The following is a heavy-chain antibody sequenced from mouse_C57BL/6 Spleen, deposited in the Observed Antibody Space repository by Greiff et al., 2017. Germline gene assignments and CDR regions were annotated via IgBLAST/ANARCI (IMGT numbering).Heavy chain of an antibody. CDR3: ASYDGSTFAY. CDR1: GFNIKDYY. Sequence: VQLKQSGAELVKPGASVKLSCTASGFNIKDYYMHWVKQRTEQGLEWIGRIDPEDGETKYAPKFQGKATITADTSSNTAYLQLSSLTSEDTAVYYCASYDGSTFAYWGQGTLVTVAA. CDR2: IDPEDGET. J-gene: IGHJ3*01. V-gene: IGHV14-2*01. D-gene: IGHD2-3*01.